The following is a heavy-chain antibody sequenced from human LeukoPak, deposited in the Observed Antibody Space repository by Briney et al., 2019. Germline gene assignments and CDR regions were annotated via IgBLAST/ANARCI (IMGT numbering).Heavy chain of an antibody. J-gene: IGHJ3*02. Sequence: SETLSLTCTVSGGSISSYYWSWIRQPPGKGLEWIGYIYYSGSTNYNPSLKSRVTISVDTSKNQFSLEPSSVTAADTAVYYCARSPIAARPSDAFDIWGQGTMVTVSS. CDR2: IYYSGST. CDR1: GGSISSYY. D-gene: IGHD6-6*01. CDR3: ARSPIAARPSDAFDI. V-gene: IGHV4-59*01.